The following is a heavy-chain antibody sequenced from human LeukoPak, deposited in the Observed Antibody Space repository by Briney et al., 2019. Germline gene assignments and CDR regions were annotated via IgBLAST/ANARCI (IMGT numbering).Heavy chain of an antibody. CDR1: GGSISSGGHS. CDR3: ARWDCSSTSCSSNRKGGMDV. D-gene: IGHD2-2*01. V-gene: IGHV4-30-2*01. J-gene: IGHJ6*02. CDR2: IYHSGSGST. Sequence: PSETLSLTCTVSGGSISSGGHSWSWIRQPPGKGLEWIGYIYHSGSGSTYYNPSLKSRVTISIDKSKNQFSLKLNSVTAADTAVYYCARWDCSSTSCSSNRKGGMDVWGQGTTVTVSS.